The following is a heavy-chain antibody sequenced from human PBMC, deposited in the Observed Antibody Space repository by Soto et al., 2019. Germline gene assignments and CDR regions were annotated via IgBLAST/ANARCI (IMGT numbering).Heavy chain of an antibody. CDR1: GFTFSDDY. CDR2: ISSSGGTI. D-gene: IGHD5-18*01. V-gene: IGHV3-11*01. CDR3: ARASSPRDPWLDY. Sequence: GGSLRLSCGASGFTFSDDYMSWIRQAPGKGLEWVSYISSSGGTIYYADSVKGRFTISRDNAKNSLFLQMNSLRADDTAVYYCARASSPRDPWLDYWGQGTLVTVST. J-gene: IGHJ4*02.